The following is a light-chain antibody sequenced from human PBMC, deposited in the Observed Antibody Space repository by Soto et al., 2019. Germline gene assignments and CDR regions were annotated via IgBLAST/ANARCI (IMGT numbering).Light chain of an antibody. V-gene: IGLV1-51*01. CDR3: GTWDSSLSAVV. Sequence: QSVLTQPPSVSAAPGQKVTISCSGSTSNIGNNYVSWYQFLPGTALKLLVYDNNERPSGIPDRFSGSKSGTSATLSITGLQTGDEADYYCGTWDSSLSAVVFGGGTKVTVL. J-gene: IGLJ2*01. CDR1: TSNIGNNY. CDR2: DNN.